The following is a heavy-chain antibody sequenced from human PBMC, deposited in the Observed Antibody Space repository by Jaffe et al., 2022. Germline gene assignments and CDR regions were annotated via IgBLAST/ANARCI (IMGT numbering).Heavy chain of an antibody. V-gene: IGHV3-30*02. CDR2: IFYDRDNQ. CDR1: GFTFSRYG. CDR3: ARDVKYSADY. J-gene: IGHJ4*02. D-gene: IGHD5-18*01. Sequence: QVQLVESGGGVVQPGGSLRLSCATSGFTFSRYGFHWVRQAPGKGLESLAFIFYDRDNQKYADSVKGRFTISRDNSKNTLYLQMNSLRPEDTALYYCARDVKYSADYWGQGTLVTVSS.